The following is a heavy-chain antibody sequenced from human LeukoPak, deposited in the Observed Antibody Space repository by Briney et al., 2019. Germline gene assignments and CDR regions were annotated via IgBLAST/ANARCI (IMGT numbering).Heavy chain of an antibody. Sequence: ASVKVSCKASGYTFTSYGISWVRQAPGQGLEWMGWISAYNGNTNYAQKLQGRVTMTTDTSTSTAYMELSRLRSDDTAVYYCAITMVRGVIYMDVWGKGTTVTISS. J-gene: IGHJ6*03. CDR2: ISAYNGNT. D-gene: IGHD3-10*01. CDR1: GYTFTSYG. V-gene: IGHV1-18*01. CDR3: AITMVRGVIYMDV.